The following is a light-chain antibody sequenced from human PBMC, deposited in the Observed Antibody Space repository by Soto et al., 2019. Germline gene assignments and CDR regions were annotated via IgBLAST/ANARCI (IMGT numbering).Light chain of an antibody. CDR2: DAS. V-gene: IGKV1-5*01. CDR3: QQYYSYPWT. CDR1: QSIYRW. Sequence: DIQMTQSPSTLSASVGXRVTITCRASQSIYRWLAWYQQKPGKAPNLLINDASSLERGVPSRFSGSGSGTEFTLTINSLQPDDFATFYCQQYYSYPWTFGQGTKVDIK. J-gene: IGKJ1*01.